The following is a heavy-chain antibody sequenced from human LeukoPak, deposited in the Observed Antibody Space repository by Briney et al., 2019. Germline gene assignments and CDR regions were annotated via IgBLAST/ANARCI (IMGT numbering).Heavy chain of an antibody. CDR2: ISSSSSHI. CDR1: GFTFSPYS. Sequence: GGSLRLSCAASGFTFSPYSMNWVRQAPGKGLEWVSSISSSSSHIYYAASVKGRFTISRDNSKNTLYLQMNSLRAEDTAVYYCAKDDNYIRFLSWGEGTLVTVSS. V-gene: IGHV3-21*04. J-gene: IGHJ5*02. D-gene: IGHD3-16*01. CDR3: AKDDNYIRFLS.